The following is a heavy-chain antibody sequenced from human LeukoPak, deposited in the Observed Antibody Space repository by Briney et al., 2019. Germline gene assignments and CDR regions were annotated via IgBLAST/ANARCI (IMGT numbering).Heavy chain of an antibody. CDR3: ARVRLVPDIVVVPASNAGYWFDP. J-gene: IGHJ5*02. CDR2: INHSGST. V-gene: IGHV4-34*01. D-gene: IGHD2-2*01. Sequence: RSESLSLTCAVYGGSFSGYYWSWRSQHPGKGMEWGGEINHSGSTNYNPSLKSRVTRSLDTAQTQFSLKLSSVTAANTAVYYCARVRLVPDIVVVPASNAGYWFDPWGQGALGTVSS. CDR1: GGSFSGYY.